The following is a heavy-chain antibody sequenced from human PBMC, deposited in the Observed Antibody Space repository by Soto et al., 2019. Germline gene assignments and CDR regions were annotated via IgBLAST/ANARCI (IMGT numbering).Heavy chain of an antibody. D-gene: IGHD3-3*01. CDR3: ARCRLYYDFWSGPDYYVMDV. CDR2: ISAYNGNT. V-gene: IGHV1-18*01. CDR1: GYTFTSYG. Sequence: QVQLVQSGAEVKKPGASVKVSCKASGYTFTSYGISWVRQAPGQGLEWMGWISAYNGNTNYAQKLQGRVTMTTDTATSTSYMELRSLRSDDTAVYYCARCRLYYDFWSGPDYYVMDVWGQGTTVTVSS. J-gene: IGHJ6*02.